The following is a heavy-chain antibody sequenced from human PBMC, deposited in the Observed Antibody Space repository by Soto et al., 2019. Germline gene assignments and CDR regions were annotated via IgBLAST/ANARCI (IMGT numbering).Heavy chain of an antibody. Sequence: QVQLQQWGAGLLKPSKTLSLTCAVYGGSFSGYYWSWIRQPPGKGLEWIGEINHSGSTNYNPSLKSRVTISVDTSKNQFSLKLSSVTAADTAVYYCGGYCSGGSCYRYGMDVWGQGTTVTVSS. J-gene: IGHJ6*02. CDR1: GGSFSGYY. V-gene: IGHV4-34*01. D-gene: IGHD2-15*01. CDR3: GGYCSGGSCYRYGMDV. CDR2: INHSGST.